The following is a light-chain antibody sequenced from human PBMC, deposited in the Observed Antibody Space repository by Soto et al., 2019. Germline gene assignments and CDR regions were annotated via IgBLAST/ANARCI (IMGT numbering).Light chain of an antibody. CDR3: SSYTSSSTEV. V-gene: IGLV2-14*03. CDR2: DVG. CDR1: SSNIGGYNY. Sequence: QSALTQPASVSGSPGQSLPISCTGTSSNIGGYNYVSWYQQHPGNAPKHMIYDVGSRPSGVANRFSGSQSANTASLTISWLQAEDEADYYCSSYTSSSTEVFGTGTKVTVL. J-gene: IGLJ1*01.